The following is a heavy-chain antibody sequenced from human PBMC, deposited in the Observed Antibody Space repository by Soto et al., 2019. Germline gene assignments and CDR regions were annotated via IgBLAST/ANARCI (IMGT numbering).Heavy chain of an antibody. D-gene: IGHD4-4*01. Sequence: GGSLRLSCAASGFTFSSYGMHWVRQAPGKGLEWVAVISYDGSNKYYADSVKGRFTISRDNSKNTLYLQMNSLRAEDTAVYYCAKDPTTLTPWFHLYYYYYMDVWGKGTTVTVSS. V-gene: IGHV3-30*18. CDR2: ISYDGSNK. CDR1: GFTFSSYG. CDR3: AKDPTTLTPWFHLYYYYYMDV. J-gene: IGHJ6*03.